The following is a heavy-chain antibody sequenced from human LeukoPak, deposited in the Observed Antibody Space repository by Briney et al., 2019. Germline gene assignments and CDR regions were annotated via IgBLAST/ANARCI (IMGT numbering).Heavy chain of an antibody. CDR1: GGSISSSSYY. Sequence: SETLSLTCTVSGGSISSSSYYWGWIRQPPGKVLEWIGYIYYSGSTNYNPSLKSRVTISVDTSKNQFSLKLSSVTAADTAVYYCASNFDWLSHAFDIWGQGTMVTVSS. CDR3: ASNFDWLSHAFDI. V-gene: IGHV4-61*05. D-gene: IGHD3-9*01. CDR2: IYYSGST. J-gene: IGHJ3*02.